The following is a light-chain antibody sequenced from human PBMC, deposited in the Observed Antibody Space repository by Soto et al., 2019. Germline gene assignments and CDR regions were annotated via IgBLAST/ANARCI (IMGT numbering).Light chain of an antibody. CDR3: QSYDSSLSGFVV. CDR1: NSNIGAGYD. CDR2: DNN. Sequence: QSVLTQPPSVSGAPGQRVTISCTGSNSNIGAGYDVHWYQQLPGTAPKLLIYDNNNRPSGVPDRFSGSKSGTSASLAITGLQAEDEADYYCQSYDSSLSGFVVFGGGTKLTVL. J-gene: IGLJ2*01. V-gene: IGLV1-40*01.